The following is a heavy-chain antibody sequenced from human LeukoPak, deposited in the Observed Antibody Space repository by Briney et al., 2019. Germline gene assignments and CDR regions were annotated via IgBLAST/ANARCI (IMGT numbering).Heavy chain of an antibody. Sequence: GGSLRLSCAASGFTFDDYGMSWVRQAPGKGLEWVSGINWNGGSTGYADSVKGRFTTSRDNAKNSLYLQMNSLRAEDTALYYCARVAGIADYYYYMDVWGKGTTVTVPS. D-gene: IGHD6-13*01. CDR1: GFTFDDYG. CDR2: INWNGGST. V-gene: IGHV3-20*04. CDR3: ARVAGIADYYYYMDV. J-gene: IGHJ6*03.